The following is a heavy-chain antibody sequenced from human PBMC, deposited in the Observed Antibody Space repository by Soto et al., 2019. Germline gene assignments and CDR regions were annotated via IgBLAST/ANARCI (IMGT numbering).Heavy chain of an antibody. CDR2: MTPGSGKT. V-gene: IGHV1-8*01. J-gene: IGHJ5*02. D-gene: IGHD6-13*01. CDR3: ARMASAGTLNWFDT. CDR1: GYTFINFD. Sequence: QVQLVQSGAEVKAPGASVRVSCKASGYTFINFDISWVRQATGQGLEWMGWMTPGSGKTGYASKFQGRVSMTRDASTSKAHLELSSLTSEDTAVYYCARMASAGTLNWFDTWGQGTLVTVSS.